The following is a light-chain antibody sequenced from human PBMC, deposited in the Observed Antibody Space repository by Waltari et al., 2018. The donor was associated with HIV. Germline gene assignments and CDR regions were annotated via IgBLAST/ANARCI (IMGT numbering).Light chain of an antibody. Sequence: KVMTQSPATLSVSPGEGAPLSCRASQSVSTNVAWYQQRPGQAPRLLIYGASTRATDIPARFSGSGSGTEFTLTISSLQSEDFAVYYCQQYNNWPPFTFGPGTKVEIK. CDR1: QSVSTN. V-gene: IGKV3-15*01. CDR2: GAS. CDR3: QQYNNWPPFT. J-gene: IGKJ3*01.